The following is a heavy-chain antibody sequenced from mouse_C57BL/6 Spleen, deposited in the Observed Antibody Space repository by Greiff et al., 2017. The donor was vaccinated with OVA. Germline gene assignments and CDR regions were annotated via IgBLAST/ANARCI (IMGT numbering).Heavy chain of an antibody. CDR3: ARTGWEGWYFDV. D-gene: IGHD3-1*01. J-gene: IGHJ1*03. Sequence: VQLQESGAELVRPGPSVKVSCKASGYAFTNYLLEWVKQRPGQGLEWIGVINPGSGGTNYNEKFKGKATLTADKSSSTAYMQLSSLTSEDSAVYYCARTGWEGWYFDVWGTGTTVTDSS. V-gene: IGHV1-54*01. CDR2: INPGSGGT. CDR1: GYAFTNYL.